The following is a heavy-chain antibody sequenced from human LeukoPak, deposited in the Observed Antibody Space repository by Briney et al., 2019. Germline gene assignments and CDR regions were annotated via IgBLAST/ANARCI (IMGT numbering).Heavy chain of an antibody. CDR1: GGSVSSGSDY. Sequence: SETLSLTCTVSGGSVSSGSDYWSWIRQPPGKGLEWIGYIYNSGSTNYNPSLKSRITISVDMSKNQFALKLRSVTAADTAIYYCARGPWGNQFNYWGQGTLVTVSS. D-gene: IGHD3-16*01. V-gene: IGHV4-61*01. CDR3: ARGPWGNQFNY. J-gene: IGHJ4*02. CDR2: IYNSGST.